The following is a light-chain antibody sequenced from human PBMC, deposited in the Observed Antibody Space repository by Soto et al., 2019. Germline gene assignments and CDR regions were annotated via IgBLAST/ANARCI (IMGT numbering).Light chain of an antibody. Sequence: EIVLTQFPATLSLSPGERATLSCRASQRVSSTYLAWYQQKPGQAPRLLIYGASSRATGIPDRFSGSGSGTDFTLTIRSLQSEDFAVYYCQHYNNWPRTFGQGTKVDI. CDR3: QHYNNWPRT. CDR2: GAS. J-gene: IGKJ1*01. CDR1: QRVSSTY. V-gene: IGKV3D-15*01.